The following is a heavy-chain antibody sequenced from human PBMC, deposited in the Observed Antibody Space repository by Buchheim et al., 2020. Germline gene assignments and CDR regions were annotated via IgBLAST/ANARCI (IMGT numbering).Heavy chain of an antibody. V-gene: IGHV3-30*03. CDR3: SSGDPRPNTTSIAVIKWFDS. D-gene: IGHD3-22*01. CDR2: ISYDGSNT. CDR1: GFTFSSYA. Sequence: QVQLVESGGGVVQPGRSLRLSCAASGFTFSSYAMHWVRQAPGKGLEWVAVISYDGSNTYYADSVKGRFTISRDNSKNTLYLQMNSLSPGDTAVYVCSSGDPRPNTTSIAVIKWFDSWGQGTL. J-gene: IGHJ5*01.